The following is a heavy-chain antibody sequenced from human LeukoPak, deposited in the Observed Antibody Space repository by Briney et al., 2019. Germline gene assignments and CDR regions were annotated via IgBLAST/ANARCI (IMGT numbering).Heavy chain of an antibody. CDR1: GGSISSYY. CDR3: ARAKPGITGTTSHYYYYMDV. D-gene: IGHD1-7*01. V-gene: IGHV4-4*07. Sequence: SETLSLTCTVSGGSISSYYWSWIRQPAGKGLEWIGRIYTSGSTNYNPPLKSRVTMSVDTSKNQFSLKLSSVTAADTAVYYCARAKPGITGTTSHYYYYMDVWGKGTTVTVSS. J-gene: IGHJ6*03. CDR2: IYTSGST.